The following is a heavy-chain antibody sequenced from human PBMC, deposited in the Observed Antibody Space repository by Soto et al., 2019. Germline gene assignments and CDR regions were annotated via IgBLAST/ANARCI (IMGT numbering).Heavy chain of an antibody. CDR2: MNPNSGNT. J-gene: IGHJ6*03. V-gene: IGHV1-8*02. CDR3: ARGLHVDIVATTGLYYYYYMDV. Sequence: ASVKVSCKASGYTFTSYDINWVRQATGQGLEWMGWMNPNSGNTGYAQKFQGRVTMTRNTSISTAYMELSSLRSEDTAVYYCARGLHVDIVATTGLYYYYYMDVWGKGTTVTVSS. D-gene: IGHD5-12*01. CDR1: GYTFTSYD.